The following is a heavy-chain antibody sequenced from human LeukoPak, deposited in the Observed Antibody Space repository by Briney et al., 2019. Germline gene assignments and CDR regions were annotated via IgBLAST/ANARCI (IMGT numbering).Heavy chain of an antibody. CDR1: GFTFSSYP. V-gene: IGHV3-30*14. CDR3: ARDHPPGDY. Sequence: GRSLRLSCAASGFTFSSYPMHWVRQAPGKGLEWVAIISYDGSNKYYADSVKGRFTISRDNSKSTLYLQMNSLRAEDTAVYYSARDHPPGDYWGQGTLVTVSS. J-gene: IGHJ4*02. CDR2: ISYDGSNK.